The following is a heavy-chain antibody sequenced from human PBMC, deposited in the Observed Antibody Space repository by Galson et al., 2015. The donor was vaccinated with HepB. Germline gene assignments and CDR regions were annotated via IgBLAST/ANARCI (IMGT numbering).Heavy chain of an antibody. CDR1: GFTFSSYG. CDR2: IRYDGSNK. D-gene: IGHD2-2*01. V-gene: IGHV3-30*02. CDR3: EKDRFVPATAIVPGPGHY. J-gene: IGHJ4*02. Sequence: SLRLSCAASGFTFSSYGMHWVRQAPGNGLEWVAFIRYDGSNKYYADSVKGRFNISRDNSKNTLYLQMNSLRAEDTAVYYCEKDRFVPATAIVPGPGHYWCQGTLVTVSS.